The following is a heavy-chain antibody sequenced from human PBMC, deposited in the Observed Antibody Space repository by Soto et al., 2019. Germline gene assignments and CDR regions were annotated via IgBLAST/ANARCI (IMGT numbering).Heavy chain of an antibody. Sequence: SETLSLTCTVSGGSINYSSYYWAWIRQPPGKGLEWIGTVYYSGRTYYNPSLKSRVTISVDTSKNQFSLNLSSVTAADTAVYYCARVRGYYDSSGYPLTRFDYWGQIPVFTFST. J-gene: IGHJ4*02. CDR1: GGSINYSSYY. D-gene: IGHD3-22*01. CDR2: VYYSGRT. V-gene: IGHV4-39*01. CDR3: ARVRGYYDSSGYPLTRFDY.